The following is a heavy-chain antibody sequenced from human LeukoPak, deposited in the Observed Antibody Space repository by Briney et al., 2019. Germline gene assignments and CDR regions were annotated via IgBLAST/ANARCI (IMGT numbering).Heavy chain of an antibody. CDR2: IIPIFGTA. CDR1: GGTFSSYA. J-gene: IGHJ4*02. Sequence: SVKVSCKASGGTFSSYAISWVRQAPGQGLEWMGGIIPIFGTANYAQKFQGRVTITADESTSTAYMELSSLRSEDTAVYYCARDATGLGNYFEYWGQGTLVTVSS. V-gene: IGHV1-69*01. CDR3: ARDATGLGNYFEY. D-gene: IGHD7-27*01.